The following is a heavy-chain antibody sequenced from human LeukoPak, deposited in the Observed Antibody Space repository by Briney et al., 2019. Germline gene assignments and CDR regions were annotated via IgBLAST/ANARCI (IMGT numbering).Heavy chain of an antibody. V-gene: IGHV4-34*01. CDR3: ARERYCSGGSCFSDY. Sequence: PSETLSLTCAVYGGSFSGYYWSWIRQPPGKGLEWIGEINHSGSTNYNPSLKSRVTISVDTSKNQFSLKLSSVTAADTAVYYCARERYCSGGSCFSDYWGQGTLVTVSS. J-gene: IGHJ4*02. CDR1: GGSFSGYY. CDR2: INHSGST. D-gene: IGHD2-15*01.